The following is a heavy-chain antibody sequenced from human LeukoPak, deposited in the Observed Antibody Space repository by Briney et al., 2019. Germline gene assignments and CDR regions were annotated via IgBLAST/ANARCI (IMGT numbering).Heavy chain of an antibody. CDR1: GYIFTTYY. J-gene: IGHJ4*02. Sequence: ASVRVSCKASGYIFTTYYLHWVRQAPGQGLEWMGWINPNSGGTNYAQKFQGRVTMTRDTSISTAYMELSRLRSDDTAVYYCARDIVVVPAAMGGEQQLAPYDYWGQGTLVTVSS. V-gene: IGHV1-2*02. CDR2: INPNSGGT. D-gene: IGHD2-2*01. CDR3: ARDIVVVPAAMGGEQQLAPYDY.